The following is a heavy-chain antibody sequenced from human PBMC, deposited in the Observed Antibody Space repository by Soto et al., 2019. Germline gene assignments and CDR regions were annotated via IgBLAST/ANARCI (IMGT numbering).Heavy chain of an antibody. CDR1: GCSISSYY. CDR3: ARRYGGTFDY. V-gene: IGHV4-59*08. Sequence: PSETLSLTCTFSGCSISSYYWSWIRQPPGKGLEWIGYIYYSGSTNYNPSLKSRVTISVDTSKNQFSLKLSSVTAADTAVYYCARRYGGTFDYWGQGTLVTV. D-gene: IGHD2-15*01. J-gene: IGHJ4*02. CDR2: IYYSGST.